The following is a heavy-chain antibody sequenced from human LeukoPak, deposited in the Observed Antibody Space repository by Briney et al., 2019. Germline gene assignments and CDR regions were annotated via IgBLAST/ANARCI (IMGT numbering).Heavy chain of an antibody. CDR2: INSDGSTT. V-gene: IGHV3-74*01. D-gene: IGHD3-22*01. J-gene: IGHJ4*02. CDR1: GFTFSSYW. Sequence: GGSLRLSCAASGFTFSSYWMHWVRQAPGKGLVWVSRINSDGSTTNYADSVKGRFTISRDNSKNTLYLQMNSLRAEDTAVYYCAKRSVSSGYYAHFDYWGQGTLVTVSS. CDR3: AKRSVSSGYYAHFDY.